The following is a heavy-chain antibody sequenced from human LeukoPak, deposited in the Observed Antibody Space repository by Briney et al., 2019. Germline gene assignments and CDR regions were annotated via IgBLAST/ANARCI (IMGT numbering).Heavy chain of an antibody. CDR2: ISYDGSNK. D-gene: IGHD6-19*01. CDR3: ANSLPQMGSGWYFDY. CDR1: GFTLSSYG. J-gene: IGHJ4*02. V-gene: IGHV3-30*18. Sequence: GGSLRLSCAASGFTLSSYGMHWVRQAPGKGLEWVAVISYDGSNKYYADSVKGRFTISRDNSKNTLYLQMNSLRAEDTAVYYCANSLPQMGSGWYFDYWGQGTLVTVSS.